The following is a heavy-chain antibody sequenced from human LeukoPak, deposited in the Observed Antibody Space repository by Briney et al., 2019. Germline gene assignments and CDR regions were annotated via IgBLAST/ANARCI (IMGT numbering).Heavy chain of an antibody. Sequence: SETLSLTCTVSGGSISSGGYYWSWIRQHPGKGLEWIGYIYYSGSTYYNPSLKSRVTISVDTSKNQFSLKLSSVTAADTAAYYCARGFGLWSKSFDYWGQGTLVTVSS. V-gene: IGHV4-31*03. J-gene: IGHJ4*02. D-gene: IGHD3-10*01. CDR1: GGSISSGGYY. CDR2: IYYSGST. CDR3: ARGFGLWSKSFDY.